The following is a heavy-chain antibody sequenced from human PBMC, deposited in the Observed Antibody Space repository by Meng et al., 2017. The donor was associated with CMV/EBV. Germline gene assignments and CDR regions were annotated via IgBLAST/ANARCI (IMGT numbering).Heavy chain of an antibody. CDR3: ARDRITMIVRGVYGMDG. J-gene: IGHJ6*04. CDR1: GFTFSSYA. Sequence: GGSLRLSCAASGFTFSSYAMHWVRQAPGKGLEWVAVISYDGSNKYYADSVKGRFTISRDNSKNTLYLQMNSLRAEDTAVYYCARDRITMIVRGVYGMDGWGKG. CDR2: ISYDGSNK. V-gene: IGHV3-30*04. D-gene: IGHD3-22*01.